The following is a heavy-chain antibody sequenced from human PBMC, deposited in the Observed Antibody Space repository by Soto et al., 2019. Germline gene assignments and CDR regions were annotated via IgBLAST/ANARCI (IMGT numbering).Heavy chain of an antibody. CDR3: TRDGVYRGDLTSKGDLHD. Sequence: QVQLVESGGGVVQPGRSVRLSCGASGFTFNNYAMHWVRQAPGKGLEWVAVISYDGTYKYHADSVGGGFTVSRDNSKNKLLLQLCSARLEDTAVYYCTRDGVYRGDLTSKGDLHDWGQGTLVSVSS. CDR2: ISYDGTYK. J-gene: IGHJ4*02. CDR1: GFTFNNYA. D-gene: IGHD2-21*02. V-gene: IGHV3-30-3*01.